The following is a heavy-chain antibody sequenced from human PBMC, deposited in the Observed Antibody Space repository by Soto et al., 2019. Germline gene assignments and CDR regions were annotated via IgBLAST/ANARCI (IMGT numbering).Heavy chain of an antibody. V-gene: IGHV3-21*01. D-gene: IGHD2-21*02. J-gene: IGHJ6*02. CDR3: AREETAWPLAYGLDV. CDR1: GFSFSTYS. CDR2: ISTRGEV. Sequence: VGSLSLSCAASGFSFSTYSMNWVRQAPGKGLEWVSSISTRGEVYYADSVKCRFTISRDNSKNSVSLQMNSLRGDDTAVYYCAREETAWPLAYGLDVWGQGTTVTVSS.